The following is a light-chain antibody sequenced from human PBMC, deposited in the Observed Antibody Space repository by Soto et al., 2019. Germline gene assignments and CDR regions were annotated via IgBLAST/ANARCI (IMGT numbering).Light chain of an antibody. J-gene: IGKJ5*01. CDR1: QSVSIY. CDR3: QQRSNWPPKIT. V-gene: IGKV3-11*01. Sequence: EILMTQSPATLSVSPWERATLSCRASQSVSIYLAWYQQKPGQAPRLLLFDASNRATGIPARLSGSGSGTDFTLTISSLEPEDFAVYYCQQRSNWPPKITFGQGTRLEIK. CDR2: DAS.